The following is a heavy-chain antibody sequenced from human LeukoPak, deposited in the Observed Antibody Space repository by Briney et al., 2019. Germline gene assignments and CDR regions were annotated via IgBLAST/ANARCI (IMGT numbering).Heavy chain of an antibody. Sequence: PGGSLRLSCAASGFTFSDYYMAWIRQAPGKGLEWISYITSNSYSMYYADSVEGRFTISRDNAEGSVFLQMDGLRVEDTAVYYCATEVDRSFD. V-gene: IGHV3-11*01. CDR1: GFTFSDYY. CDR2: ITSNSYSM. J-gene: IGHJ4*01. CDR3: ATEVDRSFD. D-gene: IGHD2-15*01.